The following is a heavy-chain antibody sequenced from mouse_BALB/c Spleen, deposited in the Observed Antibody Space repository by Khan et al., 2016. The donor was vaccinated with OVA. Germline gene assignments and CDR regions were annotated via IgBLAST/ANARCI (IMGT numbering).Heavy chain of an antibody. V-gene: IGHV1-18*01. D-gene: IGHD1-1*01. Sequence: EVQLQQSGPDLVKPGASVKISCKASGYTFTDYNMDWVKQSHGKRLEWIGDITPNNGGTIYNQKFKGKATLTVYKSSSTAYMELRSLTSEDTAVYYCTRGGHGSPFDYWGQGTTLTVSS. CDR3: TRGGHGSPFDY. J-gene: IGHJ2*01. CDR2: ITPNNGGT. CDR1: GYTFTDYN.